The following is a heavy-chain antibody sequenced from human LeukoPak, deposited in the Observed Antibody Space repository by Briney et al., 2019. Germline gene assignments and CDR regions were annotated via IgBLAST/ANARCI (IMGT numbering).Heavy chain of an antibody. CDR1: GFTFSGYA. Sequence: GGSLRLSCAASGFTFSGYAMSWVRQAPGKGLEWVSAISGSGGSTYYADSVKGRFTISRDNSKNTLYLQMNSLRAEDTAVYYCAKEGSSGWFAVVGVYYYYGMDVWGQGTTVTVSS. CDR3: AKEGSSGWFAVVGVYYYYGMDV. J-gene: IGHJ6*02. V-gene: IGHV3-23*01. D-gene: IGHD6-19*01. CDR2: ISGSGGST.